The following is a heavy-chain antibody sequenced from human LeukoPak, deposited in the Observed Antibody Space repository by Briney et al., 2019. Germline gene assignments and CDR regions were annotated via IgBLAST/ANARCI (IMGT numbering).Heavy chain of an antibody. CDR3: ARVKHLIVSGGTALLDT. Sequence: GGSLRLSCEASGFIFSNHWMHWVRQTPGKGLVWLSRISGDGSDTTYVDSVRGRFTISRDNAKNTLYLQMNSLRVEDTAIYYCARVKHLIVSGGTALLDTWGQGTLVTVSS. CDR1: GFIFSNHW. V-gene: IGHV3-74*01. CDR2: ISGDGSDT. J-gene: IGHJ5*02. D-gene: IGHD2-15*01.